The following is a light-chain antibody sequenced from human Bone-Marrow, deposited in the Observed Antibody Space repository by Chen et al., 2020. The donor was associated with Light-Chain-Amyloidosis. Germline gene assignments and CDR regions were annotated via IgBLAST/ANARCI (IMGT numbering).Light chain of an antibody. CDR2: GSS. Sequence: ETVLTQTPGPLSLSPGEGANLSCRASQTISSNYLTWYQQKFGQAPRLLIYGSSSRATGIPDRFTGSGSGTDFTLTINRLEPEDFAMYYCQQYGTSPLTFGGGTKVEIK. J-gene: IGKJ4*01. V-gene: IGKV3-20*01. CDR3: QQYGTSPLT. CDR1: QTISSNY.